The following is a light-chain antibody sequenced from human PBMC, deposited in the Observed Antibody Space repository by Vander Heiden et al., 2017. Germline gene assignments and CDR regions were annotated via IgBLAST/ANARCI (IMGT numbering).Light chain of an antibody. V-gene: IGLV1-47*01. CDR2: RTG. CDR3: AAWDDSLSVVV. J-gene: IGLJ2*01. CDR1: PSHIGGNY. Sequence: QSVLTPPPSASGTPGQRVTISCSGNPSHIGGNYVYWYQQFPGTAPKLLIYRTGQRPSGVPVRFSGSKSGTSASLAISGLRSEDEADYYCAAWDDSLSVVVFGGGTRLTVL.